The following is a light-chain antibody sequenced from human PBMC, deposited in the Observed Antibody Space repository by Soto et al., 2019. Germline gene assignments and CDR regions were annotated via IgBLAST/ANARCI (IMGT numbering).Light chain of an antibody. J-gene: IGLJ1*01. CDR2: HVT. Sequence: QSALTQPRSVSGSPGQSVTISCTGTSSDVGGYNYVSWYQQHPGKAPKFMIYHVTKRPSGVPDRFSGSKSGNTASLTISGLQAADEADYYCCSYAGNYIFVFGTGTKLTVL. V-gene: IGLV2-11*01. CDR1: SSDVGGYNY. CDR3: CSYAGNYIFV.